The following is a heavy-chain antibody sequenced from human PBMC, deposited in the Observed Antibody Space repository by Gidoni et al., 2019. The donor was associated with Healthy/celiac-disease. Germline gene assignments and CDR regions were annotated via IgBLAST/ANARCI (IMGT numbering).Heavy chain of an antibody. CDR1: GVPFSNAW. CDR3: TTDGPAAYCGGDCSA. V-gene: IGHV3-15*01. D-gene: IGHD2-21*02. Sequence: EVQLVASGGGLVKPGGSLRLYCAVSGVPFSNAWMSWARQAPGKGLEWVGRIKSKTDGGTTDYAAPVKGRLTISRDDSKNTLYLQMNSLKTEDTAVYYCTTDGPAAYCGGDCSAWGQGTLVTVSS. J-gene: IGHJ5*02. CDR2: IKSKTDGGTT.